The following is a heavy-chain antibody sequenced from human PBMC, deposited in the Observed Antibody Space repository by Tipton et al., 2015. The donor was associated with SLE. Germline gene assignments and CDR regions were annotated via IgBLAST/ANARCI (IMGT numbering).Heavy chain of an antibody. D-gene: IGHD7-27*01. CDR2: ISRSSSYI. CDR1: GFTLSSYS. V-gene: IGHV3-21*01. Sequence: SLRLSCAASGFTLSSYSMNWVRQAPGKGLEWVSSISRSSSYIFYTDSVKGRFTISRDNAKNSLYLQMNSLRVEDTAVYYCAILEEELGFDYWGQGTLVTVSS. J-gene: IGHJ4*02. CDR3: AILEEELGFDY.